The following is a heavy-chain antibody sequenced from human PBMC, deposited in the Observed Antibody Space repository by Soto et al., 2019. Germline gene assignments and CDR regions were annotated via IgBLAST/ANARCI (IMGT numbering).Heavy chain of an antibody. D-gene: IGHD1-26*01. CDR3: ARDKPYSGSYWVFDY. Sequence: GGSLRLSCAASGFTFSSYSMNWVRQAPGKGLEWVSYISSSSSTIYYADSVKGRFTISRDNAKNSLYLKMNSLRDEDTAVYYCARDKPYSGSYWVFDYWGQGTLVTVSS. V-gene: IGHV3-48*02. J-gene: IGHJ4*02. CDR2: ISSSSSTI. CDR1: GFTFSSYS.